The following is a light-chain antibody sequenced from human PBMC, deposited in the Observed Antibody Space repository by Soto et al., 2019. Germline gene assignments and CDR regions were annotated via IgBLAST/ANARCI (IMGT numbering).Light chain of an antibody. CDR3: QSYDSSLSGSNV. CDR2: GNS. Sequence: QAVVTPPPSVSGAPGQRVTISCTGTSSNIGAGYDVHWYQQLPGTAPKLLIYGNSNRPSGVPDRFSGSKSGTSASLANTGLQAEDEADYYCQSYDSSLSGSNVFGTGTKLTVL. J-gene: IGLJ1*01. V-gene: IGLV1-40*01. CDR1: SSNIGAGYD.